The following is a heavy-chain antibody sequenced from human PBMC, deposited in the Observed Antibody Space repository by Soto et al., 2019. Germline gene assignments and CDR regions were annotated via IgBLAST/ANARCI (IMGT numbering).Heavy chain of an antibody. CDR1: VFTFSSYC. J-gene: IGHJ4*02. CDR2: INSDGSST. D-gene: IGHD3-10*01. V-gene: IGHV3-74*01. CDR3: ARLGRGILWFGELSGPFDY. Sequence: PGGSLRLSCAASVFTFSSYCMHWVRQAPGKGLVWVSRINSDGSSTSYADSVKGRFTISRDNAKNTLYLQMNSLRAEDTAVYYCARLGRGILWFGELSGPFDYWGQGTLVTVSS.